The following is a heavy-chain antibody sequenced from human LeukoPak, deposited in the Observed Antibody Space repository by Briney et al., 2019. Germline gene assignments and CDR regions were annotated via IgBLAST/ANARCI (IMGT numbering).Heavy chain of an antibody. J-gene: IGHJ4*02. Sequence: SVKVSCKASGGTFSSYAISWVRQAPGQGLEWMGGIIPIFGTANYAQKFQGRVTITADESTSTAYMELSSLRSEDTAVYYCARVPLRTAVVTENTFDYWGQGTLVTVSS. CDR3: ARVPLRTAVVTENTFDY. CDR2: IIPIFGTA. CDR1: GGTFSSYA. V-gene: IGHV1-69*13. D-gene: IGHD2-21*02.